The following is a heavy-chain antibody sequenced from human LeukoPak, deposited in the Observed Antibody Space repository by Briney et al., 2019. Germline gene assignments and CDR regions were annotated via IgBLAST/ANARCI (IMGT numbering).Heavy chain of an antibody. D-gene: IGHD3-22*01. CDR2: ISYDGSNK. CDR1: GFTFSSYG. Sequence: PGRSLRLSCAASGFTFSSYGMHWVRQAPGKGLEWVAVISYDGSNKYYADSVKGRFTISRDNSKNTLYLQMNSLRAEDTAVYYCAKDKGYYHDSSGYYFDYWGQGTLVTVSS. CDR3: AKDKGYYHDSSGYYFDY. J-gene: IGHJ4*02. V-gene: IGHV3-30*18.